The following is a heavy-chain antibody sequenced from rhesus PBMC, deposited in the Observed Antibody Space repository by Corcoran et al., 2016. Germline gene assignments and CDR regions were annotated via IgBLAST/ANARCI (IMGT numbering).Heavy chain of an antibody. V-gene: IGHV4S7*01. J-gene: IGHJ4*01. CDR1: GGSISGYYL. CDR3: ARAGGALSGLDY. D-gene: IGHD2-33*01. Sequence: QVQLQESGPGVVKPSETLSLTCAVSGGSISGYYLWSWLRQPPGKGLEWIGYMYGGRGSTSYNPALKKRVTIAKDTSKNQFSRKLSSVTAADTAVYYGARAGGALSGLDYWGQGVLVTVSS. CDR2: MYGGRGST.